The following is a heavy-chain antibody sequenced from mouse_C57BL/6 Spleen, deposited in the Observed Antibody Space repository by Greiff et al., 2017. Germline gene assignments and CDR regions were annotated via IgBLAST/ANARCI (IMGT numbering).Heavy chain of an antibody. CDR1: GYTFTSYW. D-gene: IGHD3-2*02. CDR2: IHPNSGST. J-gene: IGHJ4*01. Sequence: VQLQQPGAELVKPGASVKLSCKASGYTFTSYWMHWVKQRPGQGLEWIGMIHPNSGSTNYNEKFKSKATLTVDKSSSTAYLQLSSLTSEDSAVYYCAKTAQALYYAMDYWGQGTLVTVSS. V-gene: IGHV1-64*01. CDR3: AKTAQALYYAMDY.